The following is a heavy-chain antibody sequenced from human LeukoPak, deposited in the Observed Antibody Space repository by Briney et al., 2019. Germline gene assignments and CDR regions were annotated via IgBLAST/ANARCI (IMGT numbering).Heavy chain of an antibody. V-gene: IGHV3-48*02. CDR2: IRTAAQGAKYA. D-gene: IGHD3-9*01. CDR1: GFSFTDYS. J-gene: IGHJ4*02. Sequence: PVGSLRRYCATSGFSFTDYSMSWVGQAPGKGRVWFANIRTAAQGAKYAYYADSVRGRVTISRDDGKNTLYLHMNSLRDDDTAVYYCATDQRYALDYWGQGILVTVSS. CDR3: ATDQRYALDY.